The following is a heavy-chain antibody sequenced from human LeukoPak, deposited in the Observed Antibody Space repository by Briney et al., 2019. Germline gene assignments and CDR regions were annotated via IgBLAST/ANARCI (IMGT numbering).Heavy chain of an antibody. CDR3: ASWNCSSTSCWNYYYYMDV. Sequence: SVKVSCKASGGTFSSYAISWVRQAPGQGLEWMGGIIPIFGTANYAQKFQGRVTITTDESTSTAYMELSSLRSEDTAVYYCASWNCSSTSCWNYYYYMDVWGKGTTVTVSS. D-gene: IGHD2-2*01. CDR1: GGTFSSYA. J-gene: IGHJ6*03. V-gene: IGHV1-69*05. CDR2: IIPIFGTA.